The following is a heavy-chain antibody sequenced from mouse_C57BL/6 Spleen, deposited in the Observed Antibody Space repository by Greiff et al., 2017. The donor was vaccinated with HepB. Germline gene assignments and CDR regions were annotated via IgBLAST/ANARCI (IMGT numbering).Heavy chain of an antibody. CDR3: AAYYYGSSPYAMDY. V-gene: IGHV1-18*01. J-gene: IGHJ4*01. D-gene: IGHD1-1*01. Sequence: EVQLQQSGPELVKPGASVKIPCKASGYTFTDYNMDWVQQSHGKSLEWIGDINPNNGGTSYNQKFKGKATLTVDKSSSTAYMELRSLTSEDTAVYYCAAYYYGSSPYAMDYWGHGTSVTVSS. CDR1: GYTFTDYN. CDR2: INPNNGGT.